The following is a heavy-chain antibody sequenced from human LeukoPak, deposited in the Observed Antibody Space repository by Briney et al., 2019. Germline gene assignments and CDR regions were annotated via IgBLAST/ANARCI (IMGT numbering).Heavy chain of an antibody. CDR3: AAGAGWLIDW. V-gene: IGHV3-7*01. CDR1: GFTFSNYW. CDR2: IEKDGSVI. Sequence: QPGGSLRLSCAASGFTFSNYWMNWVRQAPGKGMEWVAIIEKDGSVILYVDSVKGRFTISRDNAKNSLYLQMNSLRAEDTAVYYCAAGAGWLIDWWGQGTLVTVSS. J-gene: IGHJ4*02. D-gene: IGHD6-19*01.